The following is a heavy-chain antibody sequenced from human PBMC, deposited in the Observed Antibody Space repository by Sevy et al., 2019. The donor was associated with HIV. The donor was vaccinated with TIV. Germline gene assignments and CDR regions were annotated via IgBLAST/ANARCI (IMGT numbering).Heavy chain of an antibody. V-gene: IGHV3-21*06. CDR3: ARDFLTGDRREAFDI. CDR2: VTPGTDI. Sequence: RGCLRLSCAASGFTLSGYSISWVRQAPGKGLEWVSSVTPGTDIYYGNSVRGRFTASRDNAKNSVYLQMNSLRDEDTAVYYCARDFLTGDRREAFDIWGQGTKVTVSS. CDR1: GFTLSGYS. D-gene: IGHD7-27*01. J-gene: IGHJ3*02.